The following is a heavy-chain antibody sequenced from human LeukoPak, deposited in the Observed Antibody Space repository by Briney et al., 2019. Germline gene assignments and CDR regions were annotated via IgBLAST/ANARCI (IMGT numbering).Heavy chain of an antibody. CDR1: GYTLTELS. CDR2: FDPEDGET. J-gene: IGHJ4*02. D-gene: IGHD3-10*01. Sequence: RVASVKVSCKVSGYTLTELSMHWVRQAPGKGLEWMGGFDPEDGETIYAQKFQGRVTMTEDTSTNTAYMELSSLRSEDTAVYYCATDLDSYGVRGVTYYFDYWGQGTLVTVSS. CDR3: ATDLDSYGVRGVTYYFDY. V-gene: IGHV1-24*01.